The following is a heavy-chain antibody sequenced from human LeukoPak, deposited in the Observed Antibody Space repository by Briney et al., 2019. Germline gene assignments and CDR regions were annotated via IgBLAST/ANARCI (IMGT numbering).Heavy chain of an antibody. D-gene: IGHD3-9*01. CDR1: GFTFTTYA. CDR3: AKAIPWSLTGYYRPSLRFDY. J-gene: IGHJ4*02. CDR2: IWYDGSNK. Sequence: PGGSLRLSCAASGFTFTTYAMSWVRQAPGKGLEWVAVIWYDGSNKYYADSVKGRFTISRDNSKNTLYLQMNSLRAEDTAVYYCAKAIPWSLTGYYRPSLRFDYWGQGTLVTVSS. V-gene: IGHV3-33*06.